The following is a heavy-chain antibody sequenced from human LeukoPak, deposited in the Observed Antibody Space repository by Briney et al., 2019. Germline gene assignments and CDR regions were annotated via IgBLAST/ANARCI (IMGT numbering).Heavy chain of an antibody. D-gene: IGHD2-15*01. CDR1: GFTFSKGW. Sequence: GGSLRLSCAASGFTFSKGWMSWVRQAPEKGLEWVGRIKSKTDGGTTDYAAPVKGRFTISRDDSKNTLYLQMNSLKTEDTAVYYCTTDPRYCSGGSCFSGMDVWGQGTTVPVSS. J-gene: IGHJ6*02. V-gene: IGHV3-15*01. CDR2: IKSKTDGGTT. CDR3: TTDPRYCSGGSCFSGMDV.